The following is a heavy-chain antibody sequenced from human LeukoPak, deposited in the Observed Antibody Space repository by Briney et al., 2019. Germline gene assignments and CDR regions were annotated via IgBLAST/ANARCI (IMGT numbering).Heavy chain of an antibody. Sequence: SQTLSLTCAVSGGSISSGGYSWSWIRQPPGKGLDWIGYIYQSGSTYYNPSLESRVTISVDRSKNQFSLKLSSVTAADTAVYYCGRGGIAAAASGIDYWGQGTLVTVSS. V-gene: IGHV4-30-2*01. D-gene: IGHD6-13*01. J-gene: IGHJ4*02. CDR1: GGSISSGGYS. CDR3: GRGGIAAAASGIDY. CDR2: IYQSGST.